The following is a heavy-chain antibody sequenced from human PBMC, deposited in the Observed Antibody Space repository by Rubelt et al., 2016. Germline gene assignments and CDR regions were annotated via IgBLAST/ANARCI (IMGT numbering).Heavy chain of an antibody. D-gene: IGHD2-15*01. CDR3: ARAVVVAATLDY. V-gene: IGHV3-7*01. J-gene: IGHJ4*02. Sequence: VRQAPGKGLEWVANIKQDGSEKYYVDSVKGRFTISRDNAKNSLYLQMNSLRAEDTAVYYCARAVVVAATLDYWGQGTLVTVSS. CDR2: IKQDGSEK.